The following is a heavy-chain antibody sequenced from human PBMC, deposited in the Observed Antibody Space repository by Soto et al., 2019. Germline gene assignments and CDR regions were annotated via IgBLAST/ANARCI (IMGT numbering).Heavy chain of an antibody. CDR1: GGTFSSYA. V-gene: IGHV1-69*06. CDR2: IIPIFGTA. J-gene: IGHJ5*02. D-gene: IGHD2-2*01. Sequence: SVKVSCKASGGTFSSYAISWVRQAPGQGLEWMGGIIPIFGTANYAQKFQGRVTITADKSTSTAYMELSSLRSEDTAVYYCARGRKPYCSSTSCYRGLDPWGQGTLVTVSS. CDR3: ARGRKPYCSSTSCYRGLDP.